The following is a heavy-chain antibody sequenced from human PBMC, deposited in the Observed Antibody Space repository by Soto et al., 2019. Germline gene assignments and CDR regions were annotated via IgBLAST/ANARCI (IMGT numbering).Heavy chain of an antibody. CDR3: ARSWGGYSYGNFFDY. Sequence: QVQFVQSGAEVKKPGTSVKVSCKASGYTFTSYAMHWVRQAPGQRLEWMGWINAGNGNTKYSQKFQGRVTITRDTSASTAYMELSSLRSEDTAVYYSARSWGGYSYGNFFDYWGQGTLVTVSS. J-gene: IGHJ4*02. V-gene: IGHV1-3*01. D-gene: IGHD5-18*01. CDR2: INAGNGNT. CDR1: GYTFTSYA.